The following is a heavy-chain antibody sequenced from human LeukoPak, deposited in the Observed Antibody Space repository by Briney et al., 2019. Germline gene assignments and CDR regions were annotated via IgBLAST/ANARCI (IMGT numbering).Heavy chain of an antibody. CDR1: GFTFSSYE. V-gene: IGHV3-48*03. Sequence: TGGSLRLSCAASGFTFSSYEMNWVRQAPGKGLEWVSYISRSGSTIYYADSVKGRFTISRDNAKNSLYLQMNSLRAEDTAVYYCARIGGSYPEKYYYYYYMDVWGKGTTVTVSS. CDR3: ARIGGSYPEKYYYYYYMDV. J-gene: IGHJ6*03. CDR2: ISRSGSTI. D-gene: IGHD1-26*01.